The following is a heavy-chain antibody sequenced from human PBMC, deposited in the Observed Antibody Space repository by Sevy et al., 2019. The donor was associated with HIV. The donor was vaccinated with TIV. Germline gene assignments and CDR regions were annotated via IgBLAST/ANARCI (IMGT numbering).Heavy chain of an antibody. CDR1: GFTFSSYG. D-gene: IGHD1-26*01. V-gene: IGHV3-30*18. J-gene: IGHJ3*02. CDR3: AKVGHSGSYTDAFDI. Sequence: LRLSCAASGFTFSSYGMHWVRQAPGKGLEWVAVTSYDGSNKYYADSVKGRFTISRDNSKNTLYLQMNSLRAEDTAVYYCAKVGHSGSYTDAFDIWGQGTMVTVSS. CDR2: TSYDGSNK.